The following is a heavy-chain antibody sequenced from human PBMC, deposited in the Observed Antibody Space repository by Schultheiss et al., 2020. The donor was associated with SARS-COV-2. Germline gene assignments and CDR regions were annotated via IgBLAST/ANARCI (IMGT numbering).Heavy chain of an antibody. D-gene: IGHD5-12*01. CDR2: IYHSGST. J-gene: IGHJ4*02. CDR1: GYSISSGYY. CDR3: ARGVFYGGSDY. V-gene: IGHV4-38-2*01. Sequence: SETLSLTCAVSGYSISSGYYWGWIRQPPGKGLEWIGSIYHSGSTYYNPSLKSRVTISVDTSKNQFSLKLSSVTAADTAVYYCARGVFYGGSDYWGQGTLVTVSS.